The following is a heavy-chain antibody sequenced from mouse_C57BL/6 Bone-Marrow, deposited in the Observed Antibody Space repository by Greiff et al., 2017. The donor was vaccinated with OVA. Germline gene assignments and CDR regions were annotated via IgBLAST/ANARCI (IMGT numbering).Heavy chain of an antibody. V-gene: IGHV10-1*01. CDR2: IRSKSNNYAT. D-gene: IGHD1-1*01. Sequence: EVQLVESGGGLVQPKGSLKLSCAASGFSFNTYAMNWVRQAPGKGLEWVARIRSKSNNYATYYADSVKDRFTISRDDSESMLYLQMNNLKTEDTAMYYCVRHEDSSFRGAMDYWGQGTSVTVSS. CDR3: VRHEDSSFRGAMDY. J-gene: IGHJ4*01. CDR1: GFSFNTYA.